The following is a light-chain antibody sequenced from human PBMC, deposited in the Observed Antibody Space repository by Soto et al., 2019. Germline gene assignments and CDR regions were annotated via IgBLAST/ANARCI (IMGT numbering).Light chain of an antibody. V-gene: IGKV3-20*01. CDR2: GAS. J-gene: IGKJ4*01. Sequence: EIVLTQSPATLSLSPGERATLSCEASQSVGTNYIAWYQQKPGQAPRLLIYGASSRATGTPDRFSGNGSGTDFSLTISRLEPEDFAVYYCQHYGSSSLTFGGGTKVDIK. CDR1: QSVGTNY. CDR3: QHYGSSSLT.